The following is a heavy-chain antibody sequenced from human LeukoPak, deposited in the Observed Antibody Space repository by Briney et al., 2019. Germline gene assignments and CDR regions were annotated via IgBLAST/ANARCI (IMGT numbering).Heavy chain of an antibody. D-gene: IGHD1-26*01. V-gene: IGHV3-21*01. CDR3: ARRVYSGSNVDY. CDR2: ISTSSGAI. J-gene: IGHJ4*02. CDR1: GVTFSSYT. Sequence: GGSLRLSCAASGVTFSSYTMNWVRQAPGKGLEWVSSISTSSGAIYYADSVKGRFTISRDNAKRSLYLQMNSLRAEDTAVYYCARRVYSGSNVDYWGQGTLVTVSS.